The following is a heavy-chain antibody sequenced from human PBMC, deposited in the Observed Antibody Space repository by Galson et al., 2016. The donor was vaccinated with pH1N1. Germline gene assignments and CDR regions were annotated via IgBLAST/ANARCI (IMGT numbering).Heavy chain of an antibody. CDR3: ARRETIGGVDY. CDR2: IYPGDSDT. J-gene: IGHJ4*02. Sequence: QSGAEVKRPGESLKISCKGSGYSFSSYWIGWVRQLPGKGLEWMGIIYPGDSDTKYSPSFQGQVTFSVDKSISTAYLQWSSLKASDTAMYYCARRETIGGVDYWGQGTLVTVSS. V-gene: IGHV5-51*03. D-gene: IGHD3-3*01. CDR1: GYSFSSYW.